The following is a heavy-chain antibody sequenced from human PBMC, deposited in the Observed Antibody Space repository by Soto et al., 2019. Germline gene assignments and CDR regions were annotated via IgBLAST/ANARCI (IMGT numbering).Heavy chain of an antibody. Sequence: PSETLSLTCTVSGGSISSSGYYWSWIRQPPGKGLEWIGYIYYSGSTKYNPSLKSRVTISVDTSNNQFSLNLRSVTAADTAVYYCARDRYSNGWVDYWGPGTLVTVSS. CDR1: GGSISSSGYY. J-gene: IGHJ4*02. CDR3: ARDRYSNGWVDY. D-gene: IGHD6-19*01. V-gene: IGHV4-61*08. CDR2: IYYSGST.